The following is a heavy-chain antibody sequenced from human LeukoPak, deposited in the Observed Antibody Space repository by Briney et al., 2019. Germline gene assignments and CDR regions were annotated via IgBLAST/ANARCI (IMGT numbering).Heavy chain of an antibody. CDR1: GFTFSSYA. Sequence: QSGGSLRLSCAASGFTFSSYAMSWVRQAPGKGLEWVSAISGSGGSTYYADSVKGRFTISRDNSKNTLYLQMNSLRAEDTAVYYCAKSGRQWLAHFDYWGQGTLVTVSS. J-gene: IGHJ4*02. CDR2: ISGSGGST. D-gene: IGHD6-19*01. CDR3: AKSGRQWLAHFDY. V-gene: IGHV3-23*01.